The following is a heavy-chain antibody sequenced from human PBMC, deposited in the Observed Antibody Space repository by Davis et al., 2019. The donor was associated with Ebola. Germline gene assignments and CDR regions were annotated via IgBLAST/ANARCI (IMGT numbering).Heavy chain of an antibody. V-gene: IGHV4-34*01. CDR2: INHSGST. Sequence: MPSETLSLTCAVYGGSFSGYYWSWIRQPPGKGLEWIGEINHSGSTNYNPSLKSRVTISADTSKKQFSLKLSSVTAADTAVYYCARGNYYYGMDLWGQGTTVTVSS. J-gene: IGHJ6*02. CDR1: GGSFSGYY. CDR3: ARGNYYYGMDL.